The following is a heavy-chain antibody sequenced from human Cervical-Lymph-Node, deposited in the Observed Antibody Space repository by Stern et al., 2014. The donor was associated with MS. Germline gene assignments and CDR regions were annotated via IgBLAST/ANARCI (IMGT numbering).Heavy chain of an antibody. Sequence: QVQLVQSGTKMQKPGASVKVSCKASGYTFTAFFIHWVRHVPGQGLEWMGRLDPNSDDPTYAQKFQDRVPLTRDTSIGTAYLELSRLTSADTAVYYCAREATLIVVGIDYWGQGTQVTVSS. J-gene: IGHJ4*02. V-gene: IGHV1-2*06. CDR2: LDPNSDDP. CDR3: AREATLIVVGIDY. D-gene: IGHD3-22*01. CDR1: GYTFTAFF.